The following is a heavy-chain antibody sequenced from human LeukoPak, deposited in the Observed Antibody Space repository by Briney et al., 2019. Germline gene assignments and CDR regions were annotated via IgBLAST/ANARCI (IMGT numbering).Heavy chain of an antibody. J-gene: IGHJ3*02. CDR1: GGSISSGGYY. CDR3: AGDTRPDLDAFDI. D-gene: IGHD6-6*01. V-gene: IGHV4-31*03. CDR2: IYYSGST. Sequence: SETLSLTCTVSGGSISSGGYYWSWIRQHPGKGLEWIGYIYYSGSTYYNPSLKSRVTISVDTSKNQFSLKLSSVTAADTAVYYCAGDTRPDLDAFDIWGQGTMVTVSS.